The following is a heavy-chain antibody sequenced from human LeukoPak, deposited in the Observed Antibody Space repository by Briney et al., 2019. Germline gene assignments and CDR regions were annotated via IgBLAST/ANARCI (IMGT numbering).Heavy chain of an antibody. J-gene: IGHJ4*02. V-gene: IGHV1-2*02. CDR2: INPNSGGT. CDR3: ARDSVMHDGMTSPPDY. Sequence: GASVKVSCKASRYTFTAYYVHWVRQAPGQGLEWVGWINPNSGGTTCAQKFQGRVTMTRDTSISTAYMELSSLTSDDTAVYYCARDSVMHDGMTSPPDYWGQGTLVTVSS. D-gene: IGHD1-1*01. CDR1: RYTFTAYY.